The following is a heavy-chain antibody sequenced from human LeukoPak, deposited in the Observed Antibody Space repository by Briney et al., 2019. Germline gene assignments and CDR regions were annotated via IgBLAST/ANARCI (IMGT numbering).Heavy chain of an antibody. Sequence: GESLQISCKGSGSSFTTYWIGWVRQPPGKGLEWMGIIYPGDSDTGYSPSFQGQVTISADKSISTAYLQWSSLKASDTAMYYCASPDYYDSSGYSPGVGYWGQGTLVTVSS. CDR1: GSSFTTYW. V-gene: IGHV5-51*01. J-gene: IGHJ4*02. CDR2: IYPGDSDT. CDR3: ASPDYYDSSGYSPGVGY. D-gene: IGHD3-22*01.